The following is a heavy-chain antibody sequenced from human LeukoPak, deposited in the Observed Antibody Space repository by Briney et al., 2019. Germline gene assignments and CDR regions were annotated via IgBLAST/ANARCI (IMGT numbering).Heavy chain of an antibody. CDR2: IHYSGST. CDR3: ARGRVLLWFGESLKYYFDY. J-gene: IGHJ4*02. D-gene: IGHD3-10*01. V-gene: IGHV4-39*07. Sequence: SETLSLTCTVSGGSISSSNYYWGWIRQPPGKGLEWIGSIHYSGSTNYNPSLKSRVTISVDTSKNQFSLKLSSVTAADTAVYYCARGRVLLWFGESLKYYFDYWGQGTLVTVSS. CDR1: GGSISSSNYY.